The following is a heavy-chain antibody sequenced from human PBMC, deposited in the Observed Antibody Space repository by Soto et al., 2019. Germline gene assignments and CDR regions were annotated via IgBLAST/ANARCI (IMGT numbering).Heavy chain of an antibody. CDR2: IYYSGST. V-gene: IGHV4-59*01. CDR3: ASSPSIADRPARYYGMDV. CDR1: GGSISSYY. Sequence: PSETLSLTCTVSGGSISSYYWSWIRQPPGKGLEWIGYIYYSGSTNYNPSLKSRVTISVDTSKNQFSLKLSSVTAADTAVYYCASSPSIADRPARYYGMDVWGQGTTVTVSS. J-gene: IGHJ6*02. D-gene: IGHD6-6*01.